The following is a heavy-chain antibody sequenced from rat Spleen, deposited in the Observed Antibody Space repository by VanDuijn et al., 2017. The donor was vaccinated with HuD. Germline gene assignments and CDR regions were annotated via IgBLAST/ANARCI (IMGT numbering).Heavy chain of an antibody. CDR3: ARLEDFMYTTDSYFDY. CDR1: GFTFSDYN. D-gene: IGHD1-6*01. J-gene: IGHJ2*01. V-gene: IGHV5-25*01. CDR2: ISTGGGNT. Sequence: EVQLVESGGGLVQPGRSLKLSCAASGFTFSDYNMAWVRQTPTKGLEWVASISTGGGNTYYRDSVKGRFTISRDNAKSTLYLQMDSLRSEDTATYYCARLEDFMYTTDSYFDYWGQGVMVTVSS.